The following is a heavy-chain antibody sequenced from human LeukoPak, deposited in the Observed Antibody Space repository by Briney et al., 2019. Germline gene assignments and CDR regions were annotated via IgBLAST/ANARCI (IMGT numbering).Heavy chain of an antibody. CDR1: GFTFSSYW. V-gene: IGHV3-7*01. Sequence: GGSLRLSCAASGFTFSSYWMSWVRQAPGKGLEWVANIKQDGSEKYYVDSVKGRFTISRDNAKNSLYLQMNSLRAEDTAVYYCARFSWGVYAFYFDYWGQGTLVTVSS. J-gene: IGHJ4*02. CDR3: ARFSWGVYAFYFDY. D-gene: IGHD2-8*01. CDR2: IKQDGSEK.